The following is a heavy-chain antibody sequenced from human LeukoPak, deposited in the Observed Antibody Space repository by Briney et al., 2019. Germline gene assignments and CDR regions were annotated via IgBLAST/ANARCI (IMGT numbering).Heavy chain of an antibody. D-gene: IGHD1-1*01. CDR1: GFSVSHNY. CDR2: IDDAGT. Sequence: GGSLRLSCAASGFSVSHNYLNWVRQAPGRGLEWVSSIDDAGTHYAESVKGRFDISRDISKNTVSLHLNNVRADDTGLYYCAREGGSLTKVTYYGLDIWGPGTTVAVSS. V-gene: IGHV3-66*01. J-gene: IGHJ6*02. CDR3: AREGGSLTKVTYYGLDI.